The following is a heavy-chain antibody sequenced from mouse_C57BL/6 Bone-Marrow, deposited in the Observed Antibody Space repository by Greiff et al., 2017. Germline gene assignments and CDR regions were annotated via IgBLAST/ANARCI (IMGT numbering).Heavy chain of an antibody. D-gene: IGHD2-5*01. CDR3: TRKDSNYYCY. J-gene: IGHJ2*01. V-gene: IGHV1-5*01. CDR2: IYPGNSDT. CDR1: GYTFTSYW. Sequence: VQLQQSGTVLARPGASVKMSCKTSGYTFTSYWMHWVKQRPGQGLEWIGAIYPGNSDTSYNQKFKGKAKLTAGTSSSTAYMELSSLTNEDSAVYYCTRKDSNYYCYWGQGTTLTVA.